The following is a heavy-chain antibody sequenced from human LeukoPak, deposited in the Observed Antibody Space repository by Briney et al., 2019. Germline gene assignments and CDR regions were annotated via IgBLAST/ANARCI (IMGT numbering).Heavy chain of an antibody. J-gene: IGHJ4*02. Sequence: GGSLRLSCAVSGFPFTSYSMNWVRQAPGKRLEWVSYISASGSNIYYLDAVKGRFTVSRDNAMSSLFLQMDRPRAEDTAIYYCVRLKGTYFDFWGQGTLVTVSS. CDR1: GFPFTSYS. CDR2: ISASGSNI. CDR3: VRLKGTYFDF. V-gene: IGHV3-48*01. D-gene: IGHD1-1*01.